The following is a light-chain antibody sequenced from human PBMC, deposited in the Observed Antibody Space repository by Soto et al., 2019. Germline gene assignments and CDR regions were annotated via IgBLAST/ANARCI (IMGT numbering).Light chain of an antibody. CDR1: QSISSS. Sequence: DIQMTQSPSSLSASVGDRVTITCRTSQSISSSLNWYQQKPGKAPNLLMYGASSLQSGVPSRFSGSGSGTEFTLTISSLQPEDFATYYCQQSDSTPWTFGQGTKVEIK. J-gene: IGKJ1*01. CDR2: GAS. V-gene: IGKV1-39*01. CDR3: QQSDSTPWT.